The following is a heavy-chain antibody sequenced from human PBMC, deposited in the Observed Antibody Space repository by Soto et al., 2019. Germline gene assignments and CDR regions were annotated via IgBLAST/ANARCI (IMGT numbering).Heavy chain of an antibody. J-gene: IGHJ4*02. CDR2: IYYSGST. Sequence: PSETLSLTCTVSGGSISSGDYYWSWIRQPPGKGLEWIGYIYYSGSTYYNPSLKSRVTISVDTSKNQFSLKLSSVTAADTAVYYCATMVRGVHYYFDYWGQGILVTVSS. CDR1: GGSISSGDYY. CDR3: ATMVRGVHYYFDY. V-gene: IGHV4-30-4*01. D-gene: IGHD3-10*01.